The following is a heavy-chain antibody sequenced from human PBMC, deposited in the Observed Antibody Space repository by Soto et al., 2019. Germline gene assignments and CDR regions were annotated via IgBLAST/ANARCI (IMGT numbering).Heavy chain of an antibody. J-gene: IGHJ4*02. D-gene: IGHD3-10*01. CDR3: ATPYLNYDY. Sequence: PGPSLKVSWKASGQRFKSYWIGWVRQMAGKGLEWMGIIFPSDSDTKYRPSFQGQVTISADLSISTAYLQWSSLKASDTAIYYCATPYLNYDYWGQGTLVTVSS. CDR2: IFPSDSDT. CDR1: GQRFKSYW. V-gene: IGHV5-51*01.